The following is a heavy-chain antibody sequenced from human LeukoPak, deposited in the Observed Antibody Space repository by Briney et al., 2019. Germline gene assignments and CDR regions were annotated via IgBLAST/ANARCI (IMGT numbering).Heavy chain of an antibody. CDR2: ISSSSSYI. Sequence: PGGSLRLSCVASGFTFSTYSMNWVRQAPGKGLEWVSSISSSSSYIYYADSLKGRFTISRDNAKNSLYLQMNGLRAEDTAVYYCARTGTKDGMDVWGQGTTVTVSS. J-gene: IGHJ6*02. V-gene: IGHV3-21*01. CDR1: GFTFSTYS. CDR3: ARTGTKDGMDV. D-gene: IGHD2-8*01.